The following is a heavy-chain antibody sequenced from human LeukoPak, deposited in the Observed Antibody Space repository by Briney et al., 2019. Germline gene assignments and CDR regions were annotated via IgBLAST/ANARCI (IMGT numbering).Heavy chain of an antibody. D-gene: IGHD6-13*01. CDR3: AKCIAAVSDFDS. CDR1: EFTFTSYA. Sequence: PGGSLRLSCAASEFTFTSYAMNWLRQAPGKGLEWVSGISGSGGSTYYADSVKGRFTISRDNSKNTLYLQMNSLRAEDTAVYYCAKCIAAVSDFDSWGQGTLVTVSS. CDR2: ISGSGGST. V-gene: IGHV3-23*01. J-gene: IGHJ4*02.